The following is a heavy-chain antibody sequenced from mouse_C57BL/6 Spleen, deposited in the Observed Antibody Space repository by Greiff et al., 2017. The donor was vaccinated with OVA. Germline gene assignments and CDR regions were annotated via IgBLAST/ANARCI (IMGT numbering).Heavy chain of an antibody. CDR3: ASPYYGSSSFAD. CDR2: IYPGSGST. D-gene: IGHD1-1*01. J-gene: IGHJ3*01. CDR1: GYTFTSYW. Sequence: QVQLQQPGAELVKPGASVKMSCKASGYTFTSYWITWVKQRPGQGLEWIGDIYPGSGSTNYNEKFKSKATLTVDTSSSTAYMQLSSLTSEASAVYDWASPYYGSSSFADWGKGTLVTVSA. V-gene: IGHV1-55*01.